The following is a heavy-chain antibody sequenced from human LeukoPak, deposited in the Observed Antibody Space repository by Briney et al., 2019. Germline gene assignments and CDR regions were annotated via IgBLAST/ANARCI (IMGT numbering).Heavy chain of an antibody. D-gene: IGHD5-18*01. CDR3: AKLYSYGYVGY. Sequence: GGSLRLSCGASGFTFSSYAMCGVRQAPGEGLEWVSAISGSGGSTYYADSVKGRFTISRDNSKNTLYLQMNSLRAEDTAVYYCAKLYSYGYVGYWGQGTLVTVSS. J-gene: IGHJ4*02. CDR1: GFTFSSYA. V-gene: IGHV3-23*01. CDR2: ISGSGGST.